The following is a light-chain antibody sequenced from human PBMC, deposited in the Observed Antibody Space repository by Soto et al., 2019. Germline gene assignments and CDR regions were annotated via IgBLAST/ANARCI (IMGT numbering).Light chain of an antibody. J-gene: IGKJ5*01. CDR2: VAS. V-gene: IGKV3-20*01. CDR3: QQYRSSPPIH. CDR1: QSVSSSY. Sequence: EIVLTQSPGTLSLSPGERATLSCRASQSVSSSYLACYQQKPAQPPRLLIYVASSRATGIPDRFSGSGSGTDFTLTISRLEPEDFAVYYCQQYRSSPPIHFGPGTRLEIK.